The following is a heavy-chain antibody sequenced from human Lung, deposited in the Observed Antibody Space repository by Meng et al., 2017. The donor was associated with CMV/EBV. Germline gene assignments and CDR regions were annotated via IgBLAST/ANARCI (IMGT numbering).Heavy chain of an antibody. CDR3: ARVGGCSGGGCYHRLFDY. D-gene: IGHD2-15*01. V-gene: IGHV4-30-4*01. J-gene: IGHJ4*02. CDR2: IYYTGST. CDR1: GGSISSGDYY. Sequence: VPLQESGPGLVTPSQTLSLTCTVSGGSISSGDYYWSWIRQPPGKGLEWIGYIYYTGSTYYNPSLKSRVIISVDTSKNQFSLKLNSVTAADTAVYYCARVGGCSGGGCYHRLFDYWGQGTLVTVSS.